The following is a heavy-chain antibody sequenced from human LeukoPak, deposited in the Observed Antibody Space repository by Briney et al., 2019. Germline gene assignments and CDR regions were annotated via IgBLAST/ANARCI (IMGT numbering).Heavy chain of an antibody. Sequence: GTSVTVSCKASGYTFTSSGISWVRQAPGQGPEWMGWISAYNGNTNYAQKLQGRVTMTTDTSTSTAYMELRSLRSVDTAVYYCARGDTIWSGYYGHDYWGQGSLVTVSS. D-gene: IGHD3-3*01. J-gene: IGHJ4*02. V-gene: IGHV1-18*01. CDR3: ARGDTIWSGYYGHDY. CDR1: GYTFTSSG. CDR2: ISAYNGNT.